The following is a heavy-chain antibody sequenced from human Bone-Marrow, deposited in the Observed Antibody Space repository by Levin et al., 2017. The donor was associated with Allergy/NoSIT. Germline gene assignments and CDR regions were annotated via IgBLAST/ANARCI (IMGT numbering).Heavy chain of an antibody. CDR1: GGSISSYY. Sequence: SETLSLTCTVSGGSISSYYWSWIRQPPGKGLEWIGYIYYSGSTNYNPSLKSRVTISVDTSKNQFSLKLSSVTAADTAVYYCAGGMDCYNRFDYWGQGTLVTVSS. CDR3: AGGMDCYNRFDY. D-gene: IGHD5-24*01. CDR2: IYYSGST. J-gene: IGHJ4*02. V-gene: IGHV4-59*01.